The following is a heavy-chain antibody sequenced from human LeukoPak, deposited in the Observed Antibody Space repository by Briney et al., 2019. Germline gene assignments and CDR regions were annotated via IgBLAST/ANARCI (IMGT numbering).Heavy chain of an antibody. V-gene: IGHV3-33*01. Sequence: GGSLRLSCAASGFTFSSYGMHWVRQAPGKGLEWVAVIWYDGSNKYYADSVKGRFTISRDNSKNTLYLQMNSLRAEDTAVYYCARLSVSGYYIAQSIDYWGQGTLVTVSS. CDR1: GFTFSSYG. CDR3: ARLSVSGYYIAQSIDY. CDR2: IWYDGSNK. D-gene: IGHD3-3*01. J-gene: IGHJ4*02.